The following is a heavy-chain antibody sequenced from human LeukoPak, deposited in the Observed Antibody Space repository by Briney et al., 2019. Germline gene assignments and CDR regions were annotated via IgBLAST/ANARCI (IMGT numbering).Heavy chain of an antibody. CDR3: AREGGIVATTAFDY. CDR2: ISAYNGNT. CDR1: GYTFTRYG. V-gene: IGHV1-18*01. J-gene: IGHJ4*02. Sequence: ASVKVSCKASGYTFTRYGISWVRQAPGQGLEWMGCISAYNGNTNYAQRLQGRVTVTTDTSTSTAYMELRSLTSDDTAIYYCAREGGIVATTAFDYWGQGTLVTVSS. D-gene: IGHD5-12*01.